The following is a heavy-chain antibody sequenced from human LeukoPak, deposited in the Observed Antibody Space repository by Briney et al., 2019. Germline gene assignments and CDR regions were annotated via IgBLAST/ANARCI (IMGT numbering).Heavy chain of an antibody. CDR3: ARDGQPSVTKQIGPFYFDN. V-gene: IGHV3-7*01. J-gene: IGHJ4*02. CDR2: MKEDESGK. D-gene: IGHD4-17*01. CDR1: GFTFNSYW. Sequence: PGGSLRLSCAASGFTFNSYWISWVRQAPGKGPEWVANMKEDESGKYYVDSVKGRFTIFRDNTKNSVFLQMNSLRADDTAVYYCARDGQPSVTKQIGPFYFDNWGQGTVVTVSS.